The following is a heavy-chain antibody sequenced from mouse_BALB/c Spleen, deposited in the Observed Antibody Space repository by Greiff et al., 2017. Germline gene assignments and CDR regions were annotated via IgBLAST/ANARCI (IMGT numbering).Heavy chain of an antibody. V-gene: IGHV5-4*02. J-gene: IGHJ1*01. CDR1: GFTFSDYY. CDR3: ARFYYGNYFDV. D-gene: IGHD2-1*01. CDR2: ISDGGSYT. Sequence: DVKLVESGGGLVKPGGSLKLSCAASGFTFSDYYMYWVRQTPEKRLEWVATISDGGSYTYYPDSVKGRFTISRDNAKNNLYLQMSSLKSEDTAMYYCARFYYGNYFDVWGAGTTVTVSS.